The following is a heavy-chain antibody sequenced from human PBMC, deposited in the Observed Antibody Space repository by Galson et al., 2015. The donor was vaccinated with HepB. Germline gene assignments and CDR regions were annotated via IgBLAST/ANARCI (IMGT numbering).Heavy chain of an antibody. Sequence: SLRLSCAASGFTFSSYAMHWVRQAPGKGLEWVAVISYDGSNKYYADSVKGRFTISRDNSKNTLYLQMNSLRAEDTAVYYCASSNGYSSGWYNVWGQGTLVTVSS. CDR2: ISYDGSNK. D-gene: IGHD6-19*01. CDR1: GFTFSSYA. CDR3: ASSNGYSSGWYNV. J-gene: IGHJ4*02. V-gene: IGHV3-30-3*01.